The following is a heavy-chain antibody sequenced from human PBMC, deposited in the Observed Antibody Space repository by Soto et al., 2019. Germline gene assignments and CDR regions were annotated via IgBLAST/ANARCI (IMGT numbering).Heavy chain of an antibody. CDR2: IIPILGIA. J-gene: IGHJ3*02. Sequence: QVQLVQSGAEVKKPGSSVKVSCKASGGTFSSYTISWVRQAPGQGLEWMGRIIPILGIANYAQKFQGRVTITADKSTSTAYMELSSLRSEDTAVYYCQGSGSYYNALDAFDIWGQGTMVTVSS. CDR1: GGTFSSYT. D-gene: IGHD3-10*01. CDR3: QGSGSYYNALDAFDI. V-gene: IGHV1-69*02.